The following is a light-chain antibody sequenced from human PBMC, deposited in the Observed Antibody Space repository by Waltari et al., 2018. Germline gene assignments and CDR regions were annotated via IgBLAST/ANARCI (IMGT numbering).Light chain of an antibody. CDR2: SNN. V-gene: IGLV1-47*02. CDR3: AAWDDSLSVV. J-gene: IGLJ2*01. Sequence: QSVLTQPPSASGTPGQRVTIPCSGSSPNIGSNYVFWYQQHPGPAPKLLIYSNNQRPSGVPDRFSGSKSGTSASLAISGLRSEDEADYYCAAWDDSLSVVFGGGTKLTVL. CDR1: SPNIGSNY.